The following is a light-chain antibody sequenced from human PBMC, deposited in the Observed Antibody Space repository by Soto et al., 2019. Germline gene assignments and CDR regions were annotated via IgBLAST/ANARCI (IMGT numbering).Light chain of an antibody. CDR3: QHYHSYSEA. CDR2: KAS. J-gene: IGKJ1*01. V-gene: IGKV1-5*03. Sequence: DIQDTQSPSTRSGAVGGRVTITCRASQTISSWLAWYQQKPGKAPKLLIYKASTLKSGVPSRFSGSGSGTGFTLTISGLETHDVAPYYCQHYHSYSEAFGQGTKVDIK. CDR1: QTISSW.